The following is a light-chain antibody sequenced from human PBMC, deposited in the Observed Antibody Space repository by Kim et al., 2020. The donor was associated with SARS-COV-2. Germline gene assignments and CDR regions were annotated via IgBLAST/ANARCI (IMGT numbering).Light chain of an antibody. Sequence: APGKTARITCGGSNIGSKSVHWYRRKPGQAPVLVIYYDSDRPSGIPERFSGSNSGNTATLTISRVEAGDEADYYCQVWDSSSDHPVFGGGTQLTVL. CDR3: QVWDSSSDHPV. V-gene: IGLV3-21*04. CDR1: NIGSKS. CDR2: YDS. J-gene: IGLJ3*02.